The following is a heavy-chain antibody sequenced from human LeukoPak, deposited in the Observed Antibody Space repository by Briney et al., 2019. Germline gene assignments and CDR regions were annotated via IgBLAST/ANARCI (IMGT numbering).Heavy chain of an antibody. CDR2: IYSDGSDT. Sequence: GVSLRLSCAASGFTFNNVGMHWVRQAPGKGRVWVSRIYSDGSDTTYAVSVKGRFIISRDNAKNTLYLQMNSLRGDDTAVFFCATDAGHCFSCWGQGTMVTVSS. J-gene: IGHJ3*01. V-gene: IGHV3-74*03. CDR3: ATDAGHCFSC. CDR1: GFTFNNVG. D-gene: IGHD2-15*01.